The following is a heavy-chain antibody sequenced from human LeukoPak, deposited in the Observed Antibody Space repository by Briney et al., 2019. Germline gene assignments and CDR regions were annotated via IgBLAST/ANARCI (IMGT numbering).Heavy chain of an antibody. CDR1: GFTFSTYP. J-gene: IGHJ6*02. Sequence: GGSLRLSCSASGFTFSTYPMHWVRQAPGKGLEYVSTIFANGDITSYAASVKGRFTTSRDNSKNTLYLQMSSLRPEDTAVYYCVKSPSDGLDVWDQGATVTVSS. CDR3: VKSPSDGLDV. CDR2: IFANGDIT. V-gene: IGHV3-64D*09.